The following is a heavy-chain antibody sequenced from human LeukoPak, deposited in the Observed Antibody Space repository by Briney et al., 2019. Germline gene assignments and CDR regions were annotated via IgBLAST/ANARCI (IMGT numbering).Heavy chain of an antibody. V-gene: IGHV4-34*01. J-gene: IGHJ4*02. Sequence: SETLSLTCAVYGGSFSGYYWSWIRQPPGKGLEWIGEINHSGSTNYNPSLKSRVTISVDTSKNQFSLKLSSVTAADTAVYYCARGTRDSSGYYRLPIDYWGQGTLVTVSS. CDR3: ARGTRDSSGYYRLPIDY. CDR2: INHSGST. CDR1: GGSFSGYY. D-gene: IGHD3-22*01.